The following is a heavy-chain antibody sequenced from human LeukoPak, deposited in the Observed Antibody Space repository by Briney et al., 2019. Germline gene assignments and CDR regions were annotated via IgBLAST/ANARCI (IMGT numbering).Heavy chain of an antibody. CDR2: IYYSGST. CDR1: GGSISSYY. D-gene: IGHD3-9*01. J-gene: IGHJ3*02. Sequence: SDTLSLICTVSGGSISSYYWSWIRQPPGKGLEWIGDIYYSGSTNYNPSLKGRVTISVDTSKNQFCLKLSSVTAADTAVYYCARGGPPFGYDILTGYYLGNAFDIWGQGTMVTVSS. CDR3: ARGGPPFGYDILTGYYLGNAFDI. V-gene: IGHV4-59*07.